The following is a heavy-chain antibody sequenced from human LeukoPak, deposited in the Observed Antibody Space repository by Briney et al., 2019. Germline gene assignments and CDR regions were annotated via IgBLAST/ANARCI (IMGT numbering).Heavy chain of an antibody. CDR2: ISGGGTA. J-gene: IGHJ4*02. V-gene: IGHV4-4*07. CDR3: ARGQELTGTSGYYCVDY. D-gene: IGHD1-7*01. Sequence: SETLSLTCTVSSGSMNSYFWTWVRQPAGKGLEWIGRISGGGTASSNPSLESRVTISLDTSNIQFSLKVASVTAADTAVYYCARGQELTGTSGYYCVDYWGQGAVVSVSS. CDR1: SGSMNSYF.